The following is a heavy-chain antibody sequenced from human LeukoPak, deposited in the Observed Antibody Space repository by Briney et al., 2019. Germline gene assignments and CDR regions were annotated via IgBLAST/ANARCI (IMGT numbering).Heavy chain of an antibody. CDR1: GFTFSDYY. V-gene: IGHV3-11*06. D-gene: IGHD6-19*01. CDR3: ATSSIALAGTVDY. Sequence: GGSLRLSCAASGFTFSDYYMSWIRQAPGKGLEWVSYISSSSSYTNYADSAKGRFTISRDNAKNSLYLQMNSLRAEDTAVYYCATSSIALAGTVDYWGQGTLVTVSS. CDR2: ISSSSSYT. J-gene: IGHJ4*02.